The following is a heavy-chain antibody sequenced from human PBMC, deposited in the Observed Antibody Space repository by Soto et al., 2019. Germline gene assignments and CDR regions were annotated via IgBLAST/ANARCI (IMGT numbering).Heavy chain of an antibody. Sequence: SETLSLTCTVSGSPISSGYYWGWIRQPPGKGLEWIGSIYHSGSTSYNPPLKSRVTISVDTSKNQFSLKLSSVTAADTAVYYCARELLWFGEFLPEDAFDIWGQGTMVTVSS. CDR2: IYHSGST. CDR1: GSPISSGYY. V-gene: IGHV4-38-2*02. J-gene: IGHJ3*02. CDR3: ARELLWFGEFLPEDAFDI. D-gene: IGHD3-10*01.